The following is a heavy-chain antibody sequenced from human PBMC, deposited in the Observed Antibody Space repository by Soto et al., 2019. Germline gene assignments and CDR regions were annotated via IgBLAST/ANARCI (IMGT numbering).Heavy chain of an antibody. J-gene: IGHJ3*02. CDR1: GYTFTSYG. CDR3: ARDLYYYDNSGLGRFDI. Sequence: ASVKVSCKASGYTFTSYGISWVRQAPGQGLEWMGWISGYSGNTNYAQNLQGRVTMTTDTSTSTAYMELRSLRSDDTAVYYCARDLYYYDNSGLGRFDIWGQGTMVTVSS. D-gene: IGHD3-22*01. V-gene: IGHV1-18*04. CDR2: ISGYSGNT.